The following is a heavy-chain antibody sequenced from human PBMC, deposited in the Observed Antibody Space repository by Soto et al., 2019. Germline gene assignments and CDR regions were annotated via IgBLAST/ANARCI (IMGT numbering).Heavy chain of an antibody. CDR2: ISAYNGNT. CDR3: ASRRPVTPCGY. Sequence: QVQLVQSGAEVKKPGASVKVSCKASGYTFTSYGISWVRQTPGQGLEWMGWISAYNGNTNYAQKLQGRVTMTTVTATSTAYMELRSLRSDDTAVYYYASRRPVTPCGYWGQGTLVIVSS. J-gene: IGHJ4*02. D-gene: IGHD4-17*01. V-gene: IGHV1-18*01. CDR1: GYTFTSYG.